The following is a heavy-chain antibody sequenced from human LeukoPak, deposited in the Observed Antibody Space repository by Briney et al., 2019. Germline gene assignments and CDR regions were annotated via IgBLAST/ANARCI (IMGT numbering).Heavy chain of an antibody. CDR3: ASGRRNSYGDYGDY. D-gene: IGHD4-17*01. CDR2: INHSGST. CDR1: GGSFGGYY. Sequence: SETLSLTCAVYGGSFGGYYWSWIRQPPGKGLEWIGEINHSGSTNCNPSLKSRVTISVDTSKNQFSLKLSSVTAADTAVYYCASGRRNSYGDYGDYWGQGTLVTVSS. V-gene: IGHV4-34*01. J-gene: IGHJ4*02.